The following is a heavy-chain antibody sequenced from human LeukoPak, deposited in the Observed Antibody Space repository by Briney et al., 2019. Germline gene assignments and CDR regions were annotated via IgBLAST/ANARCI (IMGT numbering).Heavy chain of an antibody. J-gene: IGHJ4*02. D-gene: IGHD6-25*01. Sequence: ASVKVSCKASGGTFSSYAISWVRRAPGQGLEWMGGIIPIFGTANYAQKFQGRVTITADESTSTAYMELSSLRSEDTAVYYCARDSGHSSGFDYWGQGTLVTVSS. V-gene: IGHV1-69*13. CDR1: GGTFSSYA. CDR2: IIPIFGTA. CDR3: ARDSGHSSGFDY.